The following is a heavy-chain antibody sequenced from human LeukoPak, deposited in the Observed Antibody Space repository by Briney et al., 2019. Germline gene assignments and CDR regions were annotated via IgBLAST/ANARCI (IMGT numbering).Heavy chain of an antibody. J-gene: IGHJ4*02. D-gene: IGHD3-22*01. CDR3: ARDPQADYYDSSGYSH. CDR2: IYYSGST. CDR1: GASIISNNW. V-gene: IGHV4-4*02. Sequence: SGTLSLTCAVSGASIISNNWWSWVRQPSGKGLEWIGYIYYSGSTYYNPSLKSRVTISVDTSKNQFSQKLSSVTAADTAVYYCARDPQADYYDSSGYSHWGQGTLVTVSS.